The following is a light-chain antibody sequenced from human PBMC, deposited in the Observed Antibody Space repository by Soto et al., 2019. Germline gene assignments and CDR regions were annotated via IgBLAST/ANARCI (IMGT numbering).Light chain of an antibody. CDR2: EVD. CDR3: FSYARSNNWV. Sequence: QSALTQPPSASGSPGQSVTISCTGTSSDVGGYNYVSWYQQHPGKAPKLMIYEVDKRPSGVPDRFSGSESGTTASLTVSGLQAEDEGDYYCFSYARSNNWVFGGGTQLTVL. V-gene: IGLV2-8*01. J-gene: IGLJ3*02. CDR1: SSDVGGYNY.